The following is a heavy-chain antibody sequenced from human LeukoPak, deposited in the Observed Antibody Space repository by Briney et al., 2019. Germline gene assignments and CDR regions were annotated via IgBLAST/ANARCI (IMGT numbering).Heavy chain of an antibody. Sequence: GGSLRLSCAASGFTFSIYAMHWVRQAPGKGLEYVSAISSDGRSTYYANSVKGRFTVSRDNSKSTLYLQMGSLRVEDMAVYYCAKIPAGYDFWSGPIDYWGQGTLVTVSS. J-gene: IGHJ4*02. CDR2: ISSDGRST. CDR3: AKIPAGYDFWSGPIDY. V-gene: IGHV3-64*01. D-gene: IGHD3-3*01. CDR1: GFTFSIYA.